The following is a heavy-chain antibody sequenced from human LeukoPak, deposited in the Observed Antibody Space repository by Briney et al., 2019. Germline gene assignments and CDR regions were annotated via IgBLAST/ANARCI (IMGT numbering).Heavy chain of an antibody. CDR3: ARDEQGTFDY. CDR1: GDSVSSNSAA. V-gene: IGHV6-1*01. Sequence: SQTLSLTCAISGDSVSSNSAAWNWIRQSPSRGLEWLGRTYYRSKWYSDYAVSVKSRISVNPDTSKNQLFLQLNSVTPEDTAVYYCARDEQGTFDYWGQGTLVIVSS. J-gene: IGHJ4*02. CDR2: TYYRSKWYS. D-gene: IGHD1-1*01.